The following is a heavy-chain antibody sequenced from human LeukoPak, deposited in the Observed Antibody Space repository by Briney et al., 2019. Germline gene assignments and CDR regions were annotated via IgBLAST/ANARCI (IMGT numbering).Heavy chain of an antibody. Sequence: GRSLRLSCAASGFTFSSYGMHWVRQAPGKGLEWVAVIWYDGSNKYYADSVKGRFTISRDNSKNTLYLQMNSLRVDDTAVYYCARGHRAWSYWGQGTLVTVSS. CDR2: IWYDGSNK. J-gene: IGHJ4*02. CDR3: ARGHRAWSY. CDR1: GFTFSSYG. V-gene: IGHV3-33*01. D-gene: IGHD3-3*01.